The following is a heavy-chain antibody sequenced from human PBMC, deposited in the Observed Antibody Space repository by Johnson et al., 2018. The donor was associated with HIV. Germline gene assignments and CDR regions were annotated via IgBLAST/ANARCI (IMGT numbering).Heavy chain of an antibody. CDR1: GFTFSSYG. D-gene: IGHD5-12*01. J-gene: IGHJ3*02. V-gene: IGHV3-33*06. Sequence: QVQLVESGGGVVQPGRSLRLSCAASGFTFSSYGMHWVRQAPGKGLEWVAVIWYDGSNKYYADSVKGRFTISRDNSKNTLYLQMNSLRAEDTAVYYCAKDRILSGYGPGAFDIWGQGTMVTVSS. CDR2: IWYDGSNK. CDR3: AKDRILSGYGPGAFDI.